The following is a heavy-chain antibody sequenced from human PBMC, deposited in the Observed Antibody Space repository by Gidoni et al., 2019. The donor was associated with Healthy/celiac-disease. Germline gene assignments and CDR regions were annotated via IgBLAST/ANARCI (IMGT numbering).Heavy chain of an antibody. D-gene: IGHD3-16*01. Sequence: QVQLQESGSGLVTPSATLLLTCTASAGPISSYYWSWIRQPPGKGLEWIGFIYDSGSPNYNPSLKSRVTISVDTSKNQFSLKLSSVTAADTAVYYCARVGELLDDAFDIWGQGTMVTVSS. CDR2: IYDSGSP. V-gene: IGHV4-59*01. CDR1: AGPISSYY. J-gene: IGHJ3*02. CDR3: ARVGELLDDAFDI.